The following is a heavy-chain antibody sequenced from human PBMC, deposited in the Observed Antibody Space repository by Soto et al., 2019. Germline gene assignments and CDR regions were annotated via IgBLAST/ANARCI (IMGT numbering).Heavy chain of an antibody. Sequence: QVQLQESGPGLVKPSETLSLTCTVSGGSISSYYWSWIRQPPGKGLEWIGYIYYRGSTNYNPSLKSRVTISVDTSKNQFSLKLTSVTAADTAVYYCARGDTYFDYWGQGTLVTVSS. CDR2: IYYRGST. V-gene: IGHV4-59*01. CDR1: GGSISSYY. CDR3: ARGDTYFDY. J-gene: IGHJ4*02. D-gene: IGHD5-18*01.